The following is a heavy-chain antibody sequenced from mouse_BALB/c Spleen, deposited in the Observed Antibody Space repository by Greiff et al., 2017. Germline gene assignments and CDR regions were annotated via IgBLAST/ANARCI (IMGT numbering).Heavy chain of an antibody. CDR2: ISYSGST. J-gene: IGHJ3*01. V-gene: IGHV3-8*02. CDR1: GDSITSGY. CDR3: ARAALREAWFAY. Sequence: EVKLQESGPSLVKPSQTLSLTCSVTGDSITSGYWNWIRKFPGNKLEYMGYISYSGSTYYNPSLKSRISITRDTSKNQYYLQLNSVTTEDTATYYCARAALREAWFAYWGQGTLVTVSA.